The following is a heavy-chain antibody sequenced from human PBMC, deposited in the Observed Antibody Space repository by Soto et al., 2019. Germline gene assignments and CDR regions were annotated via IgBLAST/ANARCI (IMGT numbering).Heavy chain of an antibody. CDR3: ARDLGGNYYDSSGYYAPDY. D-gene: IGHD3-22*01. CDR1: GFTFSSYG. Sequence: QVQLAESGGGVVQPGRSLRLSCAASGFTFSSYGMHWVRQAPGKGLEWVAVIWYDGSNKYYADSVKGRFTISRDNSKNTLYLQMNSLRAEDTAVYYCARDLGGNYYDSSGYYAPDYWGQGTLVTVSS. V-gene: IGHV3-33*01. CDR2: IWYDGSNK. J-gene: IGHJ4*02.